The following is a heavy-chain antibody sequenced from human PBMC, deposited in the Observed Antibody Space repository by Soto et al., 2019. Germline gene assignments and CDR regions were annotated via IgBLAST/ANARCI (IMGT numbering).Heavy chain of an antibody. Sequence: SETLSLTCTVSGGSISSYYWSWIRQPPGKGLEWIGYIYYSGSTNYNPSLKSRVTISVDTSKNQFSLKLSSVTAADTAVYYCARLYNWNDVRDYWGQGTLVTVSS. CDR2: IYYSGST. J-gene: IGHJ4*02. CDR3: ARLYNWNDVRDY. CDR1: GGSISSYY. V-gene: IGHV4-59*01. D-gene: IGHD1-20*01.